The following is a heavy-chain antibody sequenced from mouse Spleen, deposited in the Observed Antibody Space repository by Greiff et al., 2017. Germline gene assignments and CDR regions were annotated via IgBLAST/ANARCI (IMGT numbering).Heavy chain of an antibody. J-gene: IGHJ4*01. CDR1: GFTFSDYG. D-gene: IGHD1-1*01. Sequence: EVQGVESGGGLVKPGGSLKLSCAASGFTFSDYGMAWVRQAPGKGPEWVAFISNLAYSIYYADTVTGRFTISRENAKNTLYLEMSSLRSEDTAMYYCARQDTTVVADYAMDYWGQGTSVTVSS. V-gene: IGHV5-15*01. CDR3: ARQDTTVVADYAMDY. CDR2: ISNLAYSI.